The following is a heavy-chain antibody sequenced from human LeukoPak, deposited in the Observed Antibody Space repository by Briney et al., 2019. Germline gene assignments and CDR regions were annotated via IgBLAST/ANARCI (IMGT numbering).Heavy chain of an antibody. Sequence: GGSLRLSCAASGFTFSSYDIHWVRQAPGKGLEWVAFIRCDGSNKNYADSVKGRFTISRDNSKNTLYLQMNSLRAEDTAVYDCAMRELPAAISAYDVFDIWGQGTMLTISS. D-gene: IGHD2-2*01. CDR1: GFTFSSYD. V-gene: IGHV3-30*02. J-gene: IGHJ3*02. CDR2: IRCDGSNK. CDR3: AMRELPAAISAYDVFDI.